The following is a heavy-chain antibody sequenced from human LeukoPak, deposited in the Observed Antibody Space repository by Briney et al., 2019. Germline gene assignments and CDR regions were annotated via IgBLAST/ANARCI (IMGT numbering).Heavy chain of an antibody. Sequence: GGSLRLSCAASGFTVSSNYMSWVRQVPGKGLEWVAGIGGSGGGTYYGDSVKGRFTVSRDNSKNTLFLHMNNLRAEDTAVYFCAKDQEPRFLQTTFDYWGQGTLVTVSS. J-gene: IGHJ4*02. CDR2: IGGSGGGT. D-gene: IGHD3-3*01. CDR3: AKDQEPRFLQTTFDY. V-gene: IGHV3-53*01. CDR1: GFTVSSNY.